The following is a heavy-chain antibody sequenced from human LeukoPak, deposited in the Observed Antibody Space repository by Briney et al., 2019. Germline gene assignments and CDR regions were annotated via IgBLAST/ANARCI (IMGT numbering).Heavy chain of an antibody. J-gene: IGHJ3*02. D-gene: IGHD1-26*01. Sequence: SETLSLTCAVYGGSFSGYYWSWIRQPPGKGLEWIAEINRSGSPNYNPSLKSRVTISVDTSNNQFSLKLSSVTAADTAVYYCARDTVGATFPGAFDIWGQGTMVTVSS. CDR1: GGSFSGYY. CDR3: ARDTVGATFPGAFDI. V-gene: IGHV4-34*01. CDR2: INRSGSP.